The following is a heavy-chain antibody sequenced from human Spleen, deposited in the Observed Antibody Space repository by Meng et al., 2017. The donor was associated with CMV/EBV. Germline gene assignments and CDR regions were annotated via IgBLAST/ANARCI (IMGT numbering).Heavy chain of an antibody. Sequence: ASVKVSCKASGYTFTSYDINWVRQATGQGLEWMGWISAYNGNTNYAQKLQGRVTMTTDTSTSTAYMELRSLRPDDTAVYYCATDAFDIWGQGTMVTVSS. CDR2: ISAYNGNT. CDR3: ATDAFDI. V-gene: IGHV1-18*01. CDR1: GYTFTSYD. J-gene: IGHJ3*02.